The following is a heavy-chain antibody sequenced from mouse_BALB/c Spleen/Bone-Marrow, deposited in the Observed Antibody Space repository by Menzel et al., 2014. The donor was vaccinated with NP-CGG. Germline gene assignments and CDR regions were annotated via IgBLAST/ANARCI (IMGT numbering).Heavy chain of an antibody. V-gene: IGHV3-1*02. Sequence: DVMLVESGPDLVKPSQSLSLTCTVTGYSITSGYGWHWIRQFPGNKLEWMGCIHYSGSTNYNPSLKSRISITRDTSKNQFFLQLNSVTTEDTATYYCAREARTTARFAYWGQGTLVTVSA. CDR1: GYSITSGYG. CDR2: IHYSGST. D-gene: IGHD1-2*01. CDR3: AREARTTARFAY. J-gene: IGHJ3*01.